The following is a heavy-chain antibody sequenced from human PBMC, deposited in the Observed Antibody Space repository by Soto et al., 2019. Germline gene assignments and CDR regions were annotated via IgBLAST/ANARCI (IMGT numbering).Heavy chain of an antibody. D-gene: IGHD3-3*01. V-gene: IGHV3-30*18. Sequence: QVQLVESGGGVVQPGRSLRLSCAASGFTFSSYDMHWVRQAPGKGLEWVAVISYDGSNKYYADSVKGRFTISRDNSKNKLNLQMNSLRAQETDGYDGAKDPRGSYDVWRGRYYFYYMDVWSKGTTVTVSS. J-gene: IGHJ6*03. CDR2: ISYDGSNK. CDR3: AKDPRGSYDVWRGRYYFYYMDV. CDR1: GFTFSSYD.